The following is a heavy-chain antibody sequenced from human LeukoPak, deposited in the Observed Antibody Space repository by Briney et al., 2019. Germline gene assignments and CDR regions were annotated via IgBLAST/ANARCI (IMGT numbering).Heavy chain of an antibody. J-gene: IGHJ6*02. CDR3: AKSLTTTNSYYGLDV. Sequence: GGSLRLSCAASGFIFRSYGMHWVRQAPGTGLEWVAVVSYDGSSKYYADSVKGRFTISRDNSKNTLYLQMDSLRAEDTAVYYCAKSLTTTNSYYGLDVWGQGTTVTVS. V-gene: IGHV3-30*18. CDR1: GFIFRSYG. CDR2: VSYDGSSK. D-gene: IGHD4-11*01.